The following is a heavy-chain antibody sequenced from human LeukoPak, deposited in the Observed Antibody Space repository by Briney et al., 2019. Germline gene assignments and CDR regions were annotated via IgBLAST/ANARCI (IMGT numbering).Heavy chain of an antibody. CDR3: ARIGDGYNYGELDY. CDR2: IYYSGST. J-gene: IGHJ4*02. CDR1: GGSLSSYY. Sequence: SETLSLTCTVSGGSLSSYYTSWIRQPPGKGLEWIGYIYYSGSTNYNPSLKSRFTISVDTSKNQFSLKLSSVTAADTAVYYCARIGDGYNYGELDYWGQGTLVTVSS. D-gene: IGHD5-24*01. V-gene: IGHV4-59*08.